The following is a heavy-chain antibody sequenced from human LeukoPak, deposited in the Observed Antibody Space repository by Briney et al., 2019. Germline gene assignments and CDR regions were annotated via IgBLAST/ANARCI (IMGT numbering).Heavy chain of an antibody. CDR1: GYAFTSYY. D-gene: IGHD6-25*01. Sequence: ASVKVSCKASGYAFTSYYMHWMRQAPGQGPEWMGIINPRGGSTDYAQKFQGRITMTSDTSTSTVYMELNSLRSDDTAVYFCARVGSAAATADYWGQGTLVTVSS. V-gene: IGHV1-46*01. J-gene: IGHJ4*02. CDR2: INPRGGST. CDR3: ARVGSAAATADY.